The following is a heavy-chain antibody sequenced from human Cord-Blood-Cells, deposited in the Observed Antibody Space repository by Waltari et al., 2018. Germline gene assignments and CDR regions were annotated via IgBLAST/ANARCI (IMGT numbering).Heavy chain of an antibody. Sequence: EVSPVDAGGVLIKPGGSLRLSCAACGSRCSITDMRWVRQAPGEGLEWVSVIYSGGSTYYADSVKDRFTTYRENSKNTLYRHMNSMRAEDTAVYYCARDPYNCGAFDIWDQGTMFTVSS. CDR1: GSRCSITD. J-gene: IGHJ3*02. CDR2: IYSGGST. V-gene: IGHV3-53*01. CDR3: ARDPYNCGAFDI. D-gene: IGHD1-20*01.